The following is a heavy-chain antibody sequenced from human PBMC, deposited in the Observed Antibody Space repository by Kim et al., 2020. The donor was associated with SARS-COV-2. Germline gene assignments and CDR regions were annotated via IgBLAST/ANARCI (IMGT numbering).Heavy chain of an antibody. J-gene: IGHJ4*02. CDR3: ARYTIFGPGKGLFDY. Sequence: ASVKVSCKASGYTFTSYGISWVRQAPGQGLEWMGWISAYNGNTNYAQKLQGRVTMTTDTSTSTAYMELRSLRSDDTAVYYCARYTIFGPGKGLFDYWGQGTLVTVSS. CDR2: ISAYNGNT. D-gene: IGHD3-3*01. CDR1: GYTFTSYG. V-gene: IGHV1-18*04.